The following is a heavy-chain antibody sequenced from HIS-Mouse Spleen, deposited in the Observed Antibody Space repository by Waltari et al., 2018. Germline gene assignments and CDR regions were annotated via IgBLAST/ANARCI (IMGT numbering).Heavy chain of an antibody. V-gene: IGHV4-34*01. CDR1: GGSFSGYY. Sequence: QVQLQQWGAGLLKPSETLSLTCAVYGGSFSGYYWSWIRQPPGKGLGWIGEINHSGSTNYNPSLKSRVTISVDTSKNQFSLKLSSVTAADTAVYYCARGTAFDIWGQGTMVTVSS. J-gene: IGHJ3*02. CDR3: ARGTAFDI. CDR2: INHSGST.